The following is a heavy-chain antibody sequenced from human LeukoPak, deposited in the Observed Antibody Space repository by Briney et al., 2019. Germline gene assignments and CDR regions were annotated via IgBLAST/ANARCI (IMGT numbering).Heavy chain of an antibody. D-gene: IGHD2-15*01. CDR2: ISSSSSYI. V-gene: IGHV3-21*01. CDR3: ARAGYCSGGSCRDDAFDI. CDR1: GFTFSSYS. Sequence: GGSLRLSCAASGFTFSSYSMNWVRQAPGKGLEWVSSISSSSSYIYYADSVKGRFTISRDNAKNSLYLQMNSLRAEDTAVYYCARAGYCSGGSCRDDAFDIWGQGTMVTVSS. J-gene: IGHJ3*02.